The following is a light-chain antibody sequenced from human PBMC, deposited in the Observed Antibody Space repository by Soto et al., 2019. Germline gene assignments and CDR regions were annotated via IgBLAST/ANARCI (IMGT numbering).Light chain of an antibody. V-gene: IGKV3-20*01. J-gene: IGKJ2*01. Sequence: EIVLTQSPGTLSLSPGERATLSCRASQSVSSSYLAWYQQKPGQAPRLLIDGASSRATGIPDRFSGSESGTDVTLTISRLEPEEFAVYSCQHYGSSPPYTFGQGTKLEIK. CDR2: GAS. CDR3: QHYGSSPPYT. CDR1: QSVSSSY.